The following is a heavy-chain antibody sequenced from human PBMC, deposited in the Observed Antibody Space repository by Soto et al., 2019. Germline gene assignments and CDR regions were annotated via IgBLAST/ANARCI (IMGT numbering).Heavy chain of an antibody. D-gene: IGHD1-7*01. CDR3: ARGLNWNYSRGLNWFDP. V-gene: IGHV4-59*01. CDR1: GGSISSYY. Sequence: TVSGGSISSYYWSWIRQPPGKGLEWIGYIYYSGSTNYNPSLKSRVTISVDTSKNQFSLKLSSVTAADTAVYYCARGLNWNYSRGLNWFDPWGQGTLVTVSS. J-gene: IGHJ5*02. CDR2: IYYSGST.